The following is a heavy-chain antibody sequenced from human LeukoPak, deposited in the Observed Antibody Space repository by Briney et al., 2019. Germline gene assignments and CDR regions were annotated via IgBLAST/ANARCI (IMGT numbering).Heavy chain of an antibody. CDR2: IYYSGST. Sequence: PSQTLSLTCTVSGGSISSGGYYWSWIRQHPGKGLEWIGYIYYSGSTYCNPSLKSRVTISVDTSKNQFSLKLSSVTAADTAVYYCARGGGEDYYFDYWGQGTLVTVSS. V-gene: IGHV4-31*03. J-gene: IGHJ4*02. D-gene: IGHD2-21*01. CDR3: ARGGGEDYYFDY. CDR1: GGSISSGGYY.